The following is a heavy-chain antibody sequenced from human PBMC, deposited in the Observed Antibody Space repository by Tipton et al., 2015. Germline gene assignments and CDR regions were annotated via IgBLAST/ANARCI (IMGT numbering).Heavy chain of an antibody. V-gene: IGHV3-33*08. Sequence: SLRLSCAVSGFNFSNHGMHWVRQAPGKGLEWVAVIWYDGSEKYYADSVKGRFTISRDNSKNTLYVQLNSLRVDDTAVYYCARGVRSSGWYQYYCGQGTLVTVSS. J-gene: IGHJ4*02. CDR1: GFNFSNHG. CDR2: IWYDGSEK. CDR3: ARGVRSSGWYQYY. D-gene: IGHD6-19*01.